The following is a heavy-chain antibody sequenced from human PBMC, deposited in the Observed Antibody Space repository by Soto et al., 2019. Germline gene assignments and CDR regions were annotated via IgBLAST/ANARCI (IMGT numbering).Heavy chain of an antibody. CDR3: ARVGDARRLDS. J-gene: IGHJ5*01. CDR1: GFSVSGGY. Sequence: EVQLVESGGGLVQPGGSARLSCAASGFSVSGGYMDWVRQAPGKGLEGVARLKDRSQNYATEYAASVKGRFTVSRHASQNSLYLQMNSLKIEDTAVYYCARVGDARRLDSWGQGTLVTVS. CDR2: LKDRSQNYAT. V-gene: IGHV3-72*01. D-gene: IGHD1-26*01.